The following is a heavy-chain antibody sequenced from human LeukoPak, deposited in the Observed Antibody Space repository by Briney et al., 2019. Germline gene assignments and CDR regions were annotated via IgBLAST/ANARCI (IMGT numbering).Heavy chain of an antibody. CDR3: ARGARSSSWSYYYYYYMDV. Sequence: SETLSLTCAVYGGSFSGYYWSWIRQPPGKGLEWIGEINHSGSTNYNPSLKSRVTISVDTSKNQFSLKLSSVTAADTAVYYCARGARSSSWSYYYYYYMDVWGKGTTVTISS. CDR2: INHSGST. V-gene: IGHV4-34*01. J-gene: IGHJ6*03. D-gene: IGHD6-13*01. CDR1: GGSFSGYY.